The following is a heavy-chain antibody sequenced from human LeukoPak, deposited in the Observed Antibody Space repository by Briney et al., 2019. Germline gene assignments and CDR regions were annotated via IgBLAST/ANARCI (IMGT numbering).Heavy chain of an antibody. V-gene: IGHV1-2*02. J-gene: IGHJ4*02. CDR2: INPNSGGT. CDR1: GYTFTGYY. CDR3: ARDVPEPYYYDSSGYSPYYFDY. D-gene: IGHD3-22*01. Sequence: ASVKVSCKASGYTFTGYYMHWVRQAPGQGLEWMGWINPNSGGTNYAQKFQGRVTMTRDTSISIAYMELSRLRSDDTAVYYCARDVPEPYYYDSSGYSPYYFDYWGQGTLVTVSS.